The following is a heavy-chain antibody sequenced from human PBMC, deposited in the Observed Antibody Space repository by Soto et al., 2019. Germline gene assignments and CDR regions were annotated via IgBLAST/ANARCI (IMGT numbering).Heavy chain of an antibody. Sequence: SVKVSCKASGGTFSSYAISWVRQAPRQGLEWMGGIIPIFGTANYAQKFQGRVTITADESTSTAYMELSSLRSEDTAVYYCARVPSATALKYYYYYGMDVWGQGTTVTVSS. J-gene: IGHJ6*02. CDR1: GGTFSSYA. D-gene: IGHD5-12*01. V-gene: IGHV1-69*13. CDR2: IIPIFGTA. CDR3: ARVPSATALKYYYYYGMDV.